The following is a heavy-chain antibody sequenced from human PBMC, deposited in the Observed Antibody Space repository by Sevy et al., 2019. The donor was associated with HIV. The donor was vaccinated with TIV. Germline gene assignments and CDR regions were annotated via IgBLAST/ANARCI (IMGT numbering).Heavy chain of an antibody. CDR3: ARGAPRVTYSSGWYDY. CDR2: INHSGST. CDR1: GGSFSGYY. V-gene: IGHV4-34*01. Sequence: SETLSLTCAVYGGSFSGYYWSWIRQPPGKGLEWIGEINHSGSTNYNPSLKSRVTISVDTSKNQCSLKLSSVTAADTAVYYCARGAPRVTYSSGWYDYWGQGTLVTVSS. D-gene: IGHD6-19*01. J-gene: IGHJ4*02.